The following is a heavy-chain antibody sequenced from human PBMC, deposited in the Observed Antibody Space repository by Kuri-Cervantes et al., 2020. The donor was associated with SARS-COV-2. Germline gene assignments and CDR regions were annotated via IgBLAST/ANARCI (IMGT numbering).Heavy chain of an antibody. J-gene: IGHJ3*02. CDR1: GGSLGSGDYY. D-gene: IGHD5-12*01. V-gene: IGHV4-30-4*08. Sequence: SETLSLTCTVSGGSLGSGDYYWTWVRQPPGKGLEWIGNIYYSGSTYYNPSLKSRVTISVDTSKNQFSLKLSSVTAADTAVYYCARVGYHDAFDIWGQGTMVTVSS. CDR2: IYYSGST. CDR3: ARVGYHDAFDI.